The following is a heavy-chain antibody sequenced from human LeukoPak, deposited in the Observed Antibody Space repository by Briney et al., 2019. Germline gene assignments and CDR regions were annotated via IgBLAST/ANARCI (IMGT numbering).Heavy chain of an antibody. V-gene: IGHV3-74*01. D-gene: IGHD6-19*01. J-gene: IGHJ4*02. Sequence: GGSLRLSCAASGFTFSSYWMHWVRQAPGKGLVWVSRINSDGSSTSYADSVKGRFTISRDNAKNTLYPQMNSLRAEDTAVYYCARGLAVAGTLDYWGQGTLVTVSS. CDR2: INSDGSST. CDR3: ARGLAVAGTLDY. CDR1: GFTFSSYW.